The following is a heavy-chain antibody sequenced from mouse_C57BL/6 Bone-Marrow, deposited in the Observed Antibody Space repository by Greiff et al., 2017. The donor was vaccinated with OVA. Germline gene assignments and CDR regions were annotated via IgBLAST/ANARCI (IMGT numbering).Heavy chain of an antibody. J-gene: IGHJ4*01. CDR2: IYPGSGST. D-gene: IGHD2-5*01. V-gene: IGHV1-55*01. CDR3: AREGDYHSNYVLYYYAMDY. Sequence: QVQLQQPGAELVKPGASVKMSCKASGYTFTSYWITWVKQRPGQGLEWIGDIYPGSGSTNYNEKFKSKATLTVDTSSSTAYMQLSSLTSEDSAVYYCAREGDYHSNYVLYYYAMDYWGQGTSVTVSS. CDR1: GYTFTSYW.